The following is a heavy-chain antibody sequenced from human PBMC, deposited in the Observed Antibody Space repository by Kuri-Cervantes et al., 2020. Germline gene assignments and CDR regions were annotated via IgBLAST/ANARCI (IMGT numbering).Heavy chain of an antibody. Sequence: SVKVSCKASGGTFSSYAISWVRQAPGQGLEWMGGIIPIFGTANYAQKFQGRVTITADESTSTAYMELSSLRSEDTAVYYCARDYGDYVRPYCYYYGMDVWGQGTTVTVSS. V-gene: IGHV1-69*13. D-gene: IGHD4-17*01. CDR2: IIPIFGTA. CDR3: ARDYGDYVRPYCYYYGMDV. CDR1: GGTFSSYA. J-gene: IGHJ6*02.